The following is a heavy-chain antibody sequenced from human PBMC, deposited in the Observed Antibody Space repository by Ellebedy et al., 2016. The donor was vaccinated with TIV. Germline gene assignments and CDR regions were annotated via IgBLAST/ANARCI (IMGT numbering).Heavy chain of an antibody. CDR1: GFSFRNYW. D-gene: IGHD4-17*01. CDR3: ARRGSYGDYAVQVNSWFDA. V-gene: IGHV3-7*01. J-gene: IGHJ5*02. Sequence: PGGSLRLSCEASGFSFRNYWMGWVRQAPGKGLEWVANVYQDGSDQYYVESVRGRFTISRDNANKSLFLQMNSLRVEDTAVYYCARRGSYGDYAVQVNSWFDAWGQGTLVTVSS. CDR2: VYQDGSDQ.